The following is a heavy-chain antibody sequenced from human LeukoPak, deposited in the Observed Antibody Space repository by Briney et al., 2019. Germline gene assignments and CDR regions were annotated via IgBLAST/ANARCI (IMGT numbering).Heavy chain of an antibody. CDR3: ATQWELHPAF. J-gene: IGHJ4*02. CDR1: GFTFSSYA. V-gene: IGHV3-23*01. D-gene: IGHD1-26*01. Sequence: GGSLRLSCAASGFTFSSYAMSWVRQAPGKGLEWVSAISGSGGSAYYADSVKGRFTISRDNSKNTLYLQMNSLRAEDTAVYYCATQWELHPAFWGQGTLVTVSS. CDR2: ISGSGGSA.